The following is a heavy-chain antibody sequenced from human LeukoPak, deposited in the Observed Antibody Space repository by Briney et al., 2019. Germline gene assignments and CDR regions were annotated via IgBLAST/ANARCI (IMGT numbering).Heavy chain of an antibody. Sequence: GGSLRLSCAASGFTFSSYGMHWVRQAPGKGLEWVAFIRYDGSNKYYADSVKGRFTISRDNSKNTLYLQMNSLRAEDTAVYYCAKDRIVGATKPQYFQHWGQGTLVTVSS. CDR1: GFTFSSYG. CDR2: IRYDGSNK. J-gene: IGHJ1*01. CDR3: AKDRIVGATKPQYFQH. D-gene: IGHD1-26*01. V-gene: IGHV3-30*02.